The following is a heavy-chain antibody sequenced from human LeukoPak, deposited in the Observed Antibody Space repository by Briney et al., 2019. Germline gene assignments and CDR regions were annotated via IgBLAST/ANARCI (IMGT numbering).Heavy chain of an antibody. V-gene: IGHV4-34*01. D-gene: IGHD6-13*01. CDR2: IKHSGST. Sequence: SETLSLTCAVYGGSFSGYYWSRIRQPPGKGLEWIGEIKHSGSTNYNPSLKSRVTISVDTSKKQFSLKLSSVTAADTAVYYCARGVGAAAGLPPFDYWGQGTLVTVSS. CDR1: GGSFSGYY. CDR3: ARGVGAAAGLPPFDY. J-gene: IGHJ4*02.